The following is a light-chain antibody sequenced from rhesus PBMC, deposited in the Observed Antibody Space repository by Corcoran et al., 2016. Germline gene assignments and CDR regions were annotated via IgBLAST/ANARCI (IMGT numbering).Light chain of an antibody. CDR1: QSISNW. J-gene: IGKJ1*01. V-gene: IGKV1-22*01. CDR2: NAS. CDR3: LQYKTNPPT. Sequence: DIQMTQSPSSLSASVGDTVTITCRASQSISNWLEWYQQKPGKAPTLLYYNASNLQRGVPSRFSGSGSGTDVTLTISSLQPEDFATYYCLQYKTNPPTFGQGTKVEIK.